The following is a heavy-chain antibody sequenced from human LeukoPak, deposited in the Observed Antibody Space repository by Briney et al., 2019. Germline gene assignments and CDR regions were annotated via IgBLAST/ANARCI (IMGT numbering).Heavy chain of an antibody. CDR3: TRGYFDSSGHNSYAP. Sequence: SETLSLTCTVSGGSISGYYWSWIRQPAGKGLEWIGRIYTSGSTNYNPSLKSRVTMSVDTSKNQFSLNLTSVTAADTAVYYCTRGYFDSSGHNSYAPWGQGTLVTVSS. J-gene: IGHJ5*02. CDR1: GGSISGYY. V-gene: IGHV4-4*07. D-gene: IGHD3-22*01. CDR2: IYTSGST.